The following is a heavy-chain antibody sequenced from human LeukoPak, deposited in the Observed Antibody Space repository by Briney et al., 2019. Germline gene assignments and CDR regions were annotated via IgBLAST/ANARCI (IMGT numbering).Heavy chain of an antibody. CDR3: ARLHSSSSASPY. CDR1: GFTFSSYW. CDR2: IKQDGSER. Sequence: GGSLRLSCAASGFTFSSYWMSWVRQAPGKGLEWVANIKQDGSERYYVESLKGRFTISRDNAKNSLYLQMNSLRAEDTAVYYCARLHSSSSASPYWGQGTLVTVSS. D-gene: IGHD6-6*01. V-gene: IGHV3-7*01. J-gene: IGHJ4*02.